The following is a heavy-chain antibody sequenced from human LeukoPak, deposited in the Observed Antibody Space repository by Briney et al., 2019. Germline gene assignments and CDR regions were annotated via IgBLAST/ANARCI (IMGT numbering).Heavy chain of an antibody. V-gene: IGHV3-66*01. D-gene: IGHD2-15*01. CDR2: IYSGGST. CDR1: GFTVSSNY. CDR3: AKVRACSGGSCYEGPIDY. J-gene: IGHJ4*02. Sequence: PGGSLRLSCAASGFTVSSNYMSWVRQAPGKGLEWVSVIYSGGSTYYADSVKGRFTISRDNSKNTLYLQMNSLRAEDTAVYYCAKVRACSGGSCYEGPIDYWGQGTLVTVSS.